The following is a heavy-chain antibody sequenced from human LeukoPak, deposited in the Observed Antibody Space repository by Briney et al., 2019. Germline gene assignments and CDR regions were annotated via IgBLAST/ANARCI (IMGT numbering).Heavy chain of an antibody. V-gene: IGHV3-66*01. CDR3: AKGIAVALNWFDP. CDR2: IFNDGNA. Sequence: GGSLRLSCAASGFTVSTNYMTWVRQAPGKGLEWVSVIFNDGNAYYADSVKGRFTISRDNSKNALYLQMNSLRAEDTAVYYCAKGIAVALNWFDPWGQGTLVTVSS. J-gene: IGHJ5*02. CDR1: GFTVSTNY. D-gene: IGHD6-19*01.